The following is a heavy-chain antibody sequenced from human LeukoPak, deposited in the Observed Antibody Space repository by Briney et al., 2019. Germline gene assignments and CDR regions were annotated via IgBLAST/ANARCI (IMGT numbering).Heavy chain of an antibody. CDR3: AKDDCSGGSCYLYYYYGMDV. CDR2: ILYDGSNK. CDR1: GFTFSSYG. Sequence: AGGSVRLSCAASGFTFSSYGMHWVRQAPGKGLEWVAVILYDGSNKYYADSVKGRFTISRDNSKNTLYLQMNSLRAEDTAVYYCAKDDCSGGSCYLYYYYGMDVWGQGTTVTVSS. J-gene: IGHJ6*02. D-gene: IGHD2-15*01. V-gene: IGHV3-30*18.